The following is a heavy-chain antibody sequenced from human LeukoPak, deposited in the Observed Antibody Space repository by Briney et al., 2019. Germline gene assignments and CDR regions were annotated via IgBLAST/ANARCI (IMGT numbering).Heavy chain of an antibody. CDR2: IIDGGEST. Sequence: GGSLRLSCPASGFTFSSYAMSWVRQAPGKGLEWVSGIIDGGESTYYANFAKGRFTISRDNSNNTLYLQMNSLRAEDTAVYYCAKLGGQELHNYYVAVCGKGTTVAVSS. CDR3: AKLGGQELHNYYVAV. CDR1: GFTFSSYA. J-gene: IGHJ6*03. V-gene: IGHV3-23*01. D-gene: IGHD3-16*01.